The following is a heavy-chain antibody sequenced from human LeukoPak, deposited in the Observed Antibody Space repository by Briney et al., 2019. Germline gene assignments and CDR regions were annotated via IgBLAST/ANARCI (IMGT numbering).Heavy chain of an antibody. Sequence: GGSLRLSCAASGFTFSSYGMHWVRQAPGKGLEWVAFIQYDGSKKYYADSVKGRFTISRDNSKNTLYLQMNSLRAEDTAVYYCARDPPFTIFGVVRFHYFDYWGQGTLVTVSS. CDR3: ARDPPFTIFGVVRFHYFDY. CDR2: IQYDGSKK. D-gene: IGHD3-3*01. V-gene: IGHV3-30*02. J-gene: IGHJ4*02. CDR1: GFTFSSYG.